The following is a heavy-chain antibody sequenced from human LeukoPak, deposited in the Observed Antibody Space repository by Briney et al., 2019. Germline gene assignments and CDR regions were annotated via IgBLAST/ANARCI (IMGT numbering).Heavy chain of an antibody. CDR2: IYHSGST. CDR1: GGSISSSNW. D-gene: IGHD3-3*01. Sequence: SGTLSLTCAVSGGSISSSNWWSWVRQPPGKGLEWIGEIYHSGSTNYNPSLKSRVTISVDKSKNQFSLKLSSVTAADTAVYYCASETYYDFWSGYFHYYYYYMDVWGKGTTVTVSS. J-gene: IGHJ6*03. V-gene: IGHV4-4*02. CDR3: ASETYYDFWSGYFHYYYYYMDV.